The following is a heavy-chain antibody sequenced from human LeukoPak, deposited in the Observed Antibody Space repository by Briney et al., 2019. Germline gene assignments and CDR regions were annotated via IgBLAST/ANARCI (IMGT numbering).Heavy chain of an antibody. D-gene: IGHD4-17*01. CDR1: GGSISSGGYS. CDR3: ARAVDYGDYVWFDP. J-gene: IGHJ5*02. Sequence: PSQTLSLTCAVSGGSISSGGYSWSWIRQPPGKGLEWIGYIYHSGSTYYNPSLKSRVTISVDRSKNQFSLKLSSVTAADTAVYYCARAVDYGDYVWFDPWGQGTLVTVSS. CDR2: IYHSGST. V-gene: IGHV4-30-2*01.